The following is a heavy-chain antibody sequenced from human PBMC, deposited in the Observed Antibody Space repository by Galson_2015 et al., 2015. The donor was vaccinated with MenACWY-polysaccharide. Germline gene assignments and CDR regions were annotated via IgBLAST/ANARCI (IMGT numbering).Heavy chain of an antibody. V-gene: IGHV3-23*01. J-gene: IGHJ4*02. Sequence: SLRLSCAASGFTFSSYAMSWVRQAPGKGLEWVTSISGTGGDTYYADSVKGRFTISRDNSKNTLYLQMYSLRAEDTALYYCAGGGISRAPQFDFWGQGTLVTVFS. CDR1: GFTFSSYA. CDR3: AGGGISRAPQFDF. CDR2: ISGTGGDT. D-gene: IGHD3-16*01.